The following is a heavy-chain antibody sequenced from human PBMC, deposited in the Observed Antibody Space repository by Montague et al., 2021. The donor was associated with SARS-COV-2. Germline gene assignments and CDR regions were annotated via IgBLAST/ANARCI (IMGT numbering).Heavy chain of an antibody. CDR1: GYSITHAYY. CDR2: IWRGGST. Sequence: SETLSLTYTVTGYSITHAYYWGWIRQPPGKGLEWIGNIWRGGSTYYNPSLKSRVTISVDTSNNQFSLKLTSVTAADTAVYYCARTSQYCTPTNCYLPNAMDVWGQGTTVTVSS. J-gene: IGHJ6*02. CDR3: ARTSQYCTPTNCYLPNAMDV. V-gene: IGHV4-38-2*02. D-gene: IGHD2-8*01.